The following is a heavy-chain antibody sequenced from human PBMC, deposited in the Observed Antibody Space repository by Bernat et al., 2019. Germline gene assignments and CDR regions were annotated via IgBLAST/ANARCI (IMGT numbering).Heavy chain of an antibody. CDR2: IWYDGSNK. CDR1: RFTFSSYG. V-gene: IGHV3-33*01. D-gene: IGHD6-13*01. CDR3: ARGGSSSWYEVFY. J-gene: IGHJ4*02. Sequence: QVQLVESGGGVVQPGSSLRLSCAASRFTFSSYGMHWVRQAPGKGLEWVAVIWYDGSNKYYGDSVKGRFIISRDNSKNTLYLQMNSLRAEDTAVYYCARGGSSSWYEVFYWGQGTLVTVSS.